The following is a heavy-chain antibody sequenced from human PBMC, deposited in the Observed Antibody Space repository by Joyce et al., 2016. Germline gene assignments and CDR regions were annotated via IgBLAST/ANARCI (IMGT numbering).Heavy chain of an antibody. CDR1: GSTFSSSS. V-gene: IGHV3-21*01. CDR3: ARGGISYYYAMDV. D-gene: IGHD3-16*01. J-gene: IGHJ6*02. Sequence: QLVESGGGVVKAGGSLRLSCEASGSTFSSSSMSWFRQAPGKGLEWVAAISATSYYIFHAETVRGRFTVSRDNAKKTLDLQMNSLRAEDSAVFYCARGGISYYYAMDVWGQGTTVTVSS. CDR2: ISATSYYI.